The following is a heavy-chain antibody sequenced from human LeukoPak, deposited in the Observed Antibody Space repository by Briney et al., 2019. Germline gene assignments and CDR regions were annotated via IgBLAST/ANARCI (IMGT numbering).Heavy chain of an antibody. J-gene: IGHJ4*02. D-gene: IGHD2-8*01. CDR1: GGSISSGSYY. V-gene: IGHV4-61*02. CDR2: IYTSGST. CDR3: ARGGVYAIPQIDY. Sequence: TLSLTCTVSGGSISSGSYYWSWIRQPAGKGLEWIGRIYTSGSTNYNPSLKSRVTISVDTSKNQFSLKLSSVTAADTAVYYCARGGVYAIPQIDYWGQGTLVTVSS.